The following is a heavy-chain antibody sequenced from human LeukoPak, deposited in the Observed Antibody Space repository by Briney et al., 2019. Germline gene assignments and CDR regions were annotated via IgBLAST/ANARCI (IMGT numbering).Heavy chain of an antibody. CDR3: ARHALYCSGGSCHFDI. CDR1: GYSFTSYW. V-gene: IGHV5-51*01. Sequence: GESLKISCKGSGYSFTSYWIGWVRQMPGKGLERMGIIYPGDSDTRYSPSFQGQVTISADKSIRTAYLQWSSLKASDTAMYYCARHALYCSGGSCHFDIWGQGTMVTVSS. D-gene: IGHD2-15*01. J-gene: IGHJ3*02. CDR2: IYPGDSDT.